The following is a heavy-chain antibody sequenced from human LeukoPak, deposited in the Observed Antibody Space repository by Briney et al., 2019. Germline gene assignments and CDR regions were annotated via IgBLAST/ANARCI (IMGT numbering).Heavy chain of an antibody. Sequence: SETLSLTCAVYGGSFSGYYWRWIRQPPGKGLEWIGEINHSGSTNYNPSLKSRVTISVDTSKNQFSLKLSSVTAADTAVYYCASPLDYDFWSGYRDWGQGTLVTVSS. CDR3: ASPLDYDFWSGYRD. J-gene: IGHJ4*02. D-gene: IGHD3-3*01. CDR1: GGSFSGYY. V-gene: IGHV4-34*01. CDR2: INHSGST.